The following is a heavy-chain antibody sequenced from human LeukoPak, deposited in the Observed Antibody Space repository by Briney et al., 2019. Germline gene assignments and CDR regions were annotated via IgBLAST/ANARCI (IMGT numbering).Heavy chain of an antibody. D-gene: IGHD3-10*01. CDR3: AILRHTYYYGSGSSFDY. CDR1: GFTFSSCS. CDR2: ISSSSSTI. V-gene: IGHV3-48*01. J-gene: IGHJ4*02. Sequence: GGSLRLSCAASGFTFSSCSMNWVRQAPGKGLEWVSYISSSSSTIYYADSVKGRFTISRDNAKNSLYLQMNSLRAEDTAVYYCAILRHTYYYGSGSSFDYWGQGTLVTVSS.